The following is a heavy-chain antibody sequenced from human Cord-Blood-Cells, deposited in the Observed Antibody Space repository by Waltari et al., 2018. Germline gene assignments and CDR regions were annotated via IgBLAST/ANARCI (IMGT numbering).Heavy chain of an antibody. CDR1: GFTFSSYG. CDR2: ISYDGRNK. Sequence: QVQLVESGGGVVQPGRSPRLSCAASGFTFSSYGIHWVRQAPGKGLEWVAVISYDGRNKYYADSVKCRFTISRDNSKNSLYLRMNSLRAEYTALYYCAIDLSGLGNWGHGTLLTISS. J-gene: IGHJ4*01. CDR3: AIDLSGLGN. D-gene: IGHD2-15*01. V-gene: IGHV3-30*03.